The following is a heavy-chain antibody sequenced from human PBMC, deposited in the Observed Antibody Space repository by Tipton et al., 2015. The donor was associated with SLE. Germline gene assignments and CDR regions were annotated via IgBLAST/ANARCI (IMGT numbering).Heavy chain of an antibody. V-gene: IGHV4-39*07. Sequence: TLSLTCTVSGGSISSSSYYWGWIRQPPGKGLEWIGSIYYSGSTYYNPSLKSRVTISVDTSKNQFSLKLSSVTAADTAVYYCARGPRVGDYYYYYYMVVWGKGTTVTVSS. CDR1: GGSISSSSYY. CDR3: ARGPRVGDYYYYYYMVV. J-gene: IGHJ6*03. CDR2: IYYSGST. D-gene: IGHD1-26*01.